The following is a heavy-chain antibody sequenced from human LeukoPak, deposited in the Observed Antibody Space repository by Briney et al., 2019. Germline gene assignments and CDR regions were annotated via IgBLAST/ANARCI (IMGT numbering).Heavy chain of an antibody. Sequence: PGGSLRLSCAASGFTVSSCGMTWVRQAPGKGLECLSAFSATDGSAQYAESVKGHFTISRDNSKNSLYLQMNSLRDEDTAVYYCAKARIAAAGTGAFDVWGQGTMVTVSS. V-gene: IGHV3-23*01. J-gene: IGHJ3*01. CDR1: GFTVSSCG. CDR3: AKARIAAAGTGAFDV. CDR2: FSATDGSA. D-gene: IGHD6-13*01.